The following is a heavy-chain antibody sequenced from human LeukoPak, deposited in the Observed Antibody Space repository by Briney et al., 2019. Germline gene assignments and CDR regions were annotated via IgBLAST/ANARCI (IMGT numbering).Heavy chain of an antibody. Sequence: GESLKISCMGSGYSSTNYWIGWVRQMPGKGLEWMGIIFPGDSDTRYSPSFQGQVTISADKSISTAYLQWSSLKASDTALYYCARTLSYGSGWGSHLTYYYYAMDVWGQGTTVTVSS. J-gene: IGHJ6*02. D-gene: IGHD6-19*01. CDR1: GYSSTNYW. CDR3: ARTLSYGSGWGSHLTYYYYAMDV. CDR2: IFPGDSDT. V-gene: IGHV5-51*01.